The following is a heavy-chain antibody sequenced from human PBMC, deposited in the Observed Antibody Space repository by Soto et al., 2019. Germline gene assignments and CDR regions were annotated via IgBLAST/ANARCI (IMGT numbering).Heavy chain of an antibody. CDR2: VTNSGGST. J-gene: IGHJ4*02. V-gene: IGHV3-23*01. CDR1: GFTFNNYD. D-gene: IGHD6-13*01. CDR3: AKVIAASGIGY. Sequence: GGSLRLSCAASGFTFNNYDMSWVRQAPGKGLEWVSVVTNSGGSTYYSDSVKGRFTISRDNSKSTLYLQMSSLRVEDTAIYYCAKVIAASGIGYRGQRALVTGSS.